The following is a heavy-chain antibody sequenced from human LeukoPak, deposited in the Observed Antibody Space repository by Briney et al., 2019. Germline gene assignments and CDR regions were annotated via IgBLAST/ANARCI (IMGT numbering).Heavy chain of an antibody. V-gene: IGHV5-51*01. CDR1: GYSFTSYW. CDR2: IYHGDSDT. Sequence: PGEAPMTPCRVSGYSFTSYWIGWVLQLPAEGLLELVSIYHGDSDTRYIPSFQGRVTISADKSISTAYLQWSSLKASDTAMYYWAKPKSGGGAFDNWGQGTMVTVSS. CDR3: AKPKSGGGAFDN. J-gene: IGHJ3*02. D-gene: IGHD2-15*01.